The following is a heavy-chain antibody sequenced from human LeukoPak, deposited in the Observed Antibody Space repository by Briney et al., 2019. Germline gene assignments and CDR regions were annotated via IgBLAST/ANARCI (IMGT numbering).Heavy chain of an antibody. CDR3: ARDSNGGYYYDSSGSYYYGMDV. J-gene: IGHJ6*02. CDR2: INPNSGGT. V-gene: IGHV1-2*02. D-gene: IGHD3-22*01. Sequence: ASVKVSCKASGYTFTGYYMHWVRQAPGQGLEWMGWINPNSGGTNYAQKFQGSVTMTRDTSISTAYMELSRLRSDDTAVYYCARDSNGGYYYDSSGSYYYGMDVWGQGTTVTVSS. CDR1: GYTFTGYY.